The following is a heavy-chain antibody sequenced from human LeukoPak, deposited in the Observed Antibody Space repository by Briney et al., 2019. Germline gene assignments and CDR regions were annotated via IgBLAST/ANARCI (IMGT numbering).Heavy chain of an antibody. CDR2: INSEGSST. D-gene: IGHD2-2*01. CDR3: VVSEPAALVGTPPYYSSTDV. CDR1: GFTFSSYW. V-gene: IGHV3-74*01. Sequence: GGSRRLSCAAAGFTFSSYWMHWVRQAPGKGLVWVARINSEGSSTRYAGSGKGRFTISRDNAKNTLCLQMTSLSAEDTAVYYCVVSEPAALVGTPPYYSSTDVWGTGNTVTASS. J-gene: IGHJ6*03.